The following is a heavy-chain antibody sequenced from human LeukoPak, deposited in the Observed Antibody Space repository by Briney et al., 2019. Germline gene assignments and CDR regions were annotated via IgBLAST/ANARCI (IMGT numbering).Heavy chain of an antibody. J-gene: IGHJ4*02. V-gene: IGHV1-18*01. D-gene: IGHD3-3*01. CDR1: GYTFTSYD. CDR3: ARDTPYDFWSGSDQYYFDY. Sequence: GASVKVSCKASGYTFTSYDINWVRQATGQGLEWMGWISAYNGNTNYAQKLQGRVTMTTDTSTNTAYMELRSLRSDDTAVYYCARDTPYDFWSGSDQYYFDYWGQGTLVTVSS. CDR2: ISAYNGNT.